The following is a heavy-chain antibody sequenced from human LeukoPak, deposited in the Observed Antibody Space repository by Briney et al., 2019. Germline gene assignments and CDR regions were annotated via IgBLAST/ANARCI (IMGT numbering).Heavy chain of an antibody. CDR3: ARLGSGSNY. CDR1: GDSVSSDSVA. V-gene: IGHV6-1*01. J-gene: IGHJ4*02. CDR2: TYYRSKWYT. D-gene: IGHD3-10*01. Sequence: SQTLSLTCAISGDSVSSDSVAWNWIRQSPSRGLEWLGRTYYRSKWYTEYAVSVKSRITINPDTSKNQFSLQLSSVNPEDTAVYYCARLGSGSNYWGQGTLVTVSS.